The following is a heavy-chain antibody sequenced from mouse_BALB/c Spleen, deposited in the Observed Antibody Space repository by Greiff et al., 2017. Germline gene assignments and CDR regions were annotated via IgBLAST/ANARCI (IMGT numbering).Heavy chain of an antibody. J-gene: IGHJ4*01. Sequence: EVQLVESGGGLVQPGGSRKLSCAASGFTFSSFGMHWVRQAPEKGLEWVAYISSGSSTIYYADTVKGRFTISRDNPKNTLFLQMTSLRSEDTAMYYCARSRYRYDVDYAMDYWGQGTSVTVSS. V-gene: IGHV5-17*02. CDR3: ARSRYRYDVDYAMDY. CDR1: GFTFSSFG. CDR2: ISSGSSTI. D-gene: IGHD2-14*01.